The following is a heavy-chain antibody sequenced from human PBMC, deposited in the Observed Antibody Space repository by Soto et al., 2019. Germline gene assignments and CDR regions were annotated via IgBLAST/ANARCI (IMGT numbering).Heavy chain of an antibody. D-gene: IGHD2-2*01. Sequence: GGSLRLSCAASGFTFSSYAMHWVRQAPGKGLEYVSAISSNGGSTYYANSVKDRFTISRDNSKNTLYLQMGSLRAEDMAVYYCARDHYCSSTSCYDAFDIWGQGTMVTVSS. CDR3: ARDHYCSSTSCYDAFDI. CDR1: GFTFSSYA. V-gene: IGHV3-64*01. J-gene: IGHJ3*02. CDR2: ISSNGGST.